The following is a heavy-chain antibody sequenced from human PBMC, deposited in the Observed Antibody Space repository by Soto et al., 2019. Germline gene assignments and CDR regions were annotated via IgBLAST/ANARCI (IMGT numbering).Heavy chain of an antibody. Sequence: SETLSLTCPVSGDAVGGPSYWWGWIRQSPEKGLEWIGSVYSSGTTYYKPSLKSRVTISVDVSNNQFSLKVYSVTAAGTAVYYCARQIGRGWFDPWGPGTLVTVSS. CDR3: ARQIGRGWFDP. CDR1: GDAVGGPSYW. V-gene: IGHV4-39*01. J-gene: IGHJ5*02. CDR2: VYSSGTT. D-gene: IGHD2-15*01.